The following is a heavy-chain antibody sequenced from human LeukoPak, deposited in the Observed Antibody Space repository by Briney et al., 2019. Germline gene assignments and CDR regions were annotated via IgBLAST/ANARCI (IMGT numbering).Heavy chain of an antibody. V-gene: IGHV4-39*01. Sequence: PSETLSLTCTVSGGSISNSSYYWAWVRQPPGTGLEWIGSIYYNGSTYYNPSLESRVTVSVDTSKNQFSLKLSSVTVADTAMYYCARTERHFYESSGYYQYYFDYWGQGILVTVSS. CDR2: IYYNGST. D-gene: IGHD3-22*01. CDR3: ARTERHFYESSGYYQYYFDY. CDR1: GGSISNSSYY. J-gene: IGHJ4*02.